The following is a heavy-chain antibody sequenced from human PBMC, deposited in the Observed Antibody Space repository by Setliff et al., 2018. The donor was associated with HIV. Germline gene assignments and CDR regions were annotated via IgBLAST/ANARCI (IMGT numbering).Heavy chain of an antibody. CDR2: IYTGGST. J-gene: IGHJ3*02. V-gene: IGHV4-4*08. D-gene: IGHD3-16*01. CDR3: ARELGASPHDVFDI. Sequence: SETLSLTCTVSGGSISGFHWSWIRQSPGKGLEWIGYIYTGGSTNYNPSLKSRVTISVDTSKSQFSLKLNSVTAADTAVYCCARELGASPHDVFDIWGQGTMVTVSS. CDR1: GGSISGFH.